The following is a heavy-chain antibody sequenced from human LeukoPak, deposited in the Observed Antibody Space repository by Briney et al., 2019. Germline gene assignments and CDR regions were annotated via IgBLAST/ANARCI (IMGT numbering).Heavy chain of an antibody. J-gene: IGHJ4*02. CDR1: GFTFVSHG. V-gene: IGHV3-23*01. CDR3: AKASGSGSY. D-gene: IGHD3-10*01. CDR2: IRGSDIST. Sequence: GGSLRLSCAASGFTFVSHGMHWVRQAPGKGLEWVSGIRGSDISTYYADSVKGRFTISRDNSKNTLYLQMNSLRVEDTALYYCAKASGSGSYWGQGTLVTVSS.